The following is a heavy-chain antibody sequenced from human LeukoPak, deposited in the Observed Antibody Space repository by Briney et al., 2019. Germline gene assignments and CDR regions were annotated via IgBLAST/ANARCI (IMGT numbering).Heavy chain of an antibody. D-gene: IGHD3-3*01. Sequence: ASVKVSCKASGYTFTSYDINWVRQATGQGLEWMGWMNPNSGNTGYAQKFQGRVTMTRNTSISTAYMELSSLRPEDTAVYYCARVRYYDFWSGFPYYYYYYGMDVWGQGTTVTVSS. V-gene: IGHV1-8*01. CDR2: MNPNSGNT. CDR1: GYTFTSYD. CDR3: ARVRYYDFWSGFPYYYYYYGMDV. J-gene: IGHJ6*02.